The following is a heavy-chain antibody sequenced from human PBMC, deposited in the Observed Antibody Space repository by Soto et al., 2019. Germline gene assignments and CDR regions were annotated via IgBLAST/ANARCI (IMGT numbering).Heavy chain of an antibody. CDR3: ARMRATTYYYDSSGFDY. Sequence: SETLSLTCTVSGGSISSGGYYWSWIRQHPGKGLEWIGYIYYSGSTYYNPSLKSRVTVSVDTSKNQFSLKLSSVTAADTAVYYCARMRATTYYYDSSGFDYWGQGTLVTVSS. CDR2: IYYSGST. CDR1: GGSISSGGYY. J-gene: IGHJ4*02. D-gene: IGHD3-22*01. V-gene: IGHV4-31*03.